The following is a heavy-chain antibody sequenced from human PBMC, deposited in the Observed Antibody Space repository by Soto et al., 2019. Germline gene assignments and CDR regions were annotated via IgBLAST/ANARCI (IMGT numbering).Heavy chain of an antibody. D-gene: IGHD3-22*01. CDR1: GGTFSSYS. V-gene: IGHV1-69*13. CDR3: ARGVHYDSSGYYYFY. Sequence: SVKVSCKASGGTFSSYSISWVRQAPGQGLEWMGGIIPIFGTANYAQKFQGRVTITADESTSTAYMELRSLRSEDTAVYYCARGVHYDSSGYYYFYWGQGTLVTVSS. J-gene: IGHJ4*02. CDR2: IIPIFGTA.